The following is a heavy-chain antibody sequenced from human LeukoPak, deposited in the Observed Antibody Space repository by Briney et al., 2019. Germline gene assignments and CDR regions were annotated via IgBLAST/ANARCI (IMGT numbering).Heavy chain of an antibody. CDR3: ARPYSSGWYGDFDY. V-gene: IGHV3-30*04. J-gene: IGHJ4*02. CDR2: ISYDGRDK. CDR1: GFTFSSYA. D-gene: IGHD6-19*01. Sequence: GGSLRLSCAASGFTFSSYAMHRVRQAPGKGLEWVAVISYDGRDKYYAGSVKGRFTISRDNSKNTLYLQMNSLRAGDTAVYSCARPYSSGWYGDFDYWGQGTLVTVSS.